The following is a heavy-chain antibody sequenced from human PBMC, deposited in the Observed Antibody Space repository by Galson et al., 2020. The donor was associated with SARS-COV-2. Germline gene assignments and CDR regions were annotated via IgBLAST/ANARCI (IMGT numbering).Heavy chain of an antibody. CDR1: GYTFTASW. V-gene: IGHV1-2*06. Sequence: ASVKVSCKTSGYTFTASWIHWVRQAPGQGLEWLGRINSNSGFTDLAQKFQARVTLTRDTSISTAYMELSRLGSDDTAVYYCASGTPAGGTHNYYDSSGCFYWGQGTLVTVSS. CDR3: ASGTPAGGTHNYYDSSGCFY. J-gene: IGHJ4*02. D-gene: IGHD3-22*01. CDR2: INSNSGFT.